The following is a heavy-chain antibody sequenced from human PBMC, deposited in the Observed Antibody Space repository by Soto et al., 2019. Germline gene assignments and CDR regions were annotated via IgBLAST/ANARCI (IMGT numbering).Heavy chain of an antibody. V-gene: IGHV4-34*01. CDR2: INHSGST. Sequence: QVQLQQWGAGLLKPSETLSLTCAVYGGSFSGYYWSWIRQPPGKGLEWIGEINHSGSTNYNPSLKSRVTISVDTSKNQFSLKLSSVTAADTAVYYCAITTYYYDSSGYFPPFDAFDIWGQGTMVTVSS. CDR1: GGSFSGYY. CDR3: AITTYYYDSSGYFPPFDAFDI. J-gene: IGHJ3*02. D-gene: IGHD3-22*01.